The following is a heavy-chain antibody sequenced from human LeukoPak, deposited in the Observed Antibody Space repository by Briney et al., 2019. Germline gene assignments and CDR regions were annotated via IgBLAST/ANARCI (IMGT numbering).Heavy chain of an antibody. J-gene: IGHJ1*01. Sequence: SDTLSLTCTVSRGSINNQYWSWIRQPAGKGLEWIGRMYTNGESDYNPSLKSRVTMSVDTSKSQFSLKLSSVTAADTAVYYCARGYCSSTSCYEGSAEYFQHWGQGTLVTVSS. D-gene: IGHD2-2*01. CDR3: ARGYCSSTSCYEGSAEYFQH. CDR2: MYTNGES. V-gene: IGHV4-4*07. CDR1: RGSINNQY.